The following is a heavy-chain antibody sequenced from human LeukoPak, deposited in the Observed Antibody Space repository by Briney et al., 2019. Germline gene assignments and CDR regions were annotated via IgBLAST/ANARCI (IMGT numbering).Heavy chain of an antibody. J-gene: IGHJ6*02. Sequence: PGGSLRLSCAASGFIFSDYGIHWVRQAPGKGLEWVARISHDGNNKNYADSVKGRFTISRDNSEDMLYLQMNSLRAEDTAVYYCAREPSGSYSYYYYYYGMDVWGQGTTVTVSS. V-gene: IGHV3-30*03. CDR1: GFIFSDYG. CDR3: AREPSGSYSYYYYYYGMDV. CDR2: ISHDGNNK. D-gene: IGHD1-26*01.